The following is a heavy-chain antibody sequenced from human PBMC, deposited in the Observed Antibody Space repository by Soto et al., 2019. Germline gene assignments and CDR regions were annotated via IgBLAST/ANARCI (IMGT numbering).Heavy chain of an antibody. CDR1: GFTFSDYY. V-gene: IGHV3-11*05. D-gene: IGHD6-13*01. CDR2: ISSSTSHT. CDR3: ARGRXAAADYFDX. J-gene: IGHJ4*02. Sequence: GGSLRLSCAVSGFTFSDYYMTWIRQAPGKGQEWVSYISSSTSHTNYADSVKGRFTISRDNAKNSLFLQMNSLRAEDTAAYYYARGRXAAADYFDXWGQGXXVXVSS.